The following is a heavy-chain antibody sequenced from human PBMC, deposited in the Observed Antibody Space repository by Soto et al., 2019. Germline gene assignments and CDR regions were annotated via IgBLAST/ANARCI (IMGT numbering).Heavy chain of an antibody. J-gene: IGHJ6*02. CDR3: TEAVVEGMDV. V-gene: IGHV3-73*01. CDR1: GFTFSGSA. CDR2: IRSKANSYAT. D-gene: IGHD2-15*01. Sequence: EVQLVESGGGLVQPGGSLKLSCAASGFTFSGSAMHWVRQASGKGLEWVGRIRSKANSYATAYAASVKGRFTISRDDSKNTVYVQMNSLKPEATAVYDCTEAVVEGMDVWGQGTTVAVSS.